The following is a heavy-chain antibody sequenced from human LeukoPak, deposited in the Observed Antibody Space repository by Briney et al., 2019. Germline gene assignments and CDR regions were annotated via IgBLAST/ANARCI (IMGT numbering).Heavy chain of an antibody. CDR3: ASEGRAPHDY. D-gene: IGHD3-10*01. V-gene: IGHV1-2*02. CDR1: GYTFTGYY. Sequence: ASVKVSCKASGYTFTGYYMHWVRQAPGQGLEWMGGINPKSGDTSYAQKFQGRVTTTRDTSISTAYMDLSRLRSDDTAVYYCASEGRAPHDYWGQGTLVTVSS. J-gene: IGHJ4*02. CDR2: INPKSGDT.